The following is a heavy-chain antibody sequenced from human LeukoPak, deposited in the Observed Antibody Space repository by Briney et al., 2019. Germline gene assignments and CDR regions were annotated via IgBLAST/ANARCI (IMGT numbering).Heavy chain of an antibody. Sequence: EASVKVSCKVSGSTLSDLSMHWVRQAPGTGLEWVGGFDPEDGGTVYAQKFQGRIIMTEDTSTDTAYMELSSLRSEDTAVYYCTASEGPYYDSWNTYSDYSDHWGQGTLVTVSS. CDR3: TASEGPYYDSWNTYSDYSDH. V-gene: IGHV1-24*01. D-gene: IGHD3-3*01. CDR2: FDPEDGGT. J-gene: IGHJ4*02. CDR1: GSTLSDLS.